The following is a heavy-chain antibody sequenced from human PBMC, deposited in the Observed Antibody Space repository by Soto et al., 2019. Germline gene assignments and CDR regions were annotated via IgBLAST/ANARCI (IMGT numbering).Heavy chain of an antibody. J-gene: IGHJ4*02. CDR3: VKVGVRSGYYVENFDD. Sequence: WGSLRLSCAASGFTFSTYAITWVRHAQAKGLEWVSGSSGSGGSTHYADPVKGRFTISRDNSKNTLYLQMNSLRAADAAVYYCVKVGVRSGYYVENFDDWGQGTLVTVSS. CDR1: GFTFSTYA. D-gene: IGHD3-3*01. CDR2: SSGSGGST. V-gene: IGHV3-23*01.